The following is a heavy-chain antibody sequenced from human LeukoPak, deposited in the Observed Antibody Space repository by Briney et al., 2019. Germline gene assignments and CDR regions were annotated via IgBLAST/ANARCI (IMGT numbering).Heavy chain of an antibody. V-gene: IGHV4-34*01. D-gene: IGHD4-17*01. Sequence: SETLSLTCAVYGGSFSGYYWGWIRQPPGKGLEWIGEINHSGSTNYNPSLKSRVTISVDTSKNQFSLKLSSVTAADTAVYYCAREPYDYGDRPFDYWGQGTLVTVSS. CDR1: GGSFSGYY. CDR3: AREPYDYGDRPFDY. CDR2: INHSGST. J-gene: IGHJ4*02.